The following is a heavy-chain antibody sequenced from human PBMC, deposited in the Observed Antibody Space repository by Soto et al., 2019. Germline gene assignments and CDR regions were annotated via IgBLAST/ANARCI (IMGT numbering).Heavy chain of an antibody. V-gene: IGHV4-31*03. CDR2: IYYSGST. CDR3: ARDGVLLWFGELLPKYYFDY. D-gene: IGHD3-10*01. CDR1: GGSISSGGYY. Sequence: SETLSLTCTVSGGSISSGGYYWSWIRQHPGKGLEWIGYIYYSGSTYYNPSLKSRVTISVDTSKNQFSLKLSSVTAADTAVYYCARDGVLLWFGELLPKYYFDYWGQGTLVTVSS. J-gene: IGHJ4*02.